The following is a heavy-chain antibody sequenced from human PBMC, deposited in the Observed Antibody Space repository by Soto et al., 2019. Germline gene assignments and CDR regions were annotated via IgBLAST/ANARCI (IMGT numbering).Heavy chain of an antibody. CDR3: ARVRRCCSSTSCLYYYYYGMDV. CDR1: GYTFTSYG. V-gene: IGHV1-18*04. Sequence: ASVKVSCKASGYTFTSYGISWVRQAPGQGLEWMGWISAYNGNTNYAQKLQGRVTMTTDTSTSTAYMELRSLRSDDTAVYYCARVRRCCSSTSCLYYYYYGMDVWGQGTTVTVSS. J-gene: IGHJ6*02. D-gene: IGHD2-2*01. CDR2: ISAYNGNT.